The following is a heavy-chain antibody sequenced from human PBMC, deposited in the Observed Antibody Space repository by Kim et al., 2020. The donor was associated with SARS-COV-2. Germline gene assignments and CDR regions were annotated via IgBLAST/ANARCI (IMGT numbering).Heavy chain of an antibody. D-gene: IGHD1-26*01. CDR3: ARDSDFYRYPHFDY. J-gene: IGHJ4*02. CDR2: IYYSGST. V-gene: IGHV4-59*13. CDR1: GGSISSYY. Sequence: SETLSLTCTVSGGSISSYYWSWIRQPPGKGLEWIGYIYYSGSTNYNPSLKSRVTISVDTSKNQFSLKLSSVTAADTAVYYCARDSDFYRYPHFDYWGQGTLVTVSS.